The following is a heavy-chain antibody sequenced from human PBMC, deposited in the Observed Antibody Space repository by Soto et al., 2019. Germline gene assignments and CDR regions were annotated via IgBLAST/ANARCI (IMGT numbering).Heavy chain of an antibody. V-gene: IGHV3-30*18. D-gene: IGHD1-26*01. Sequence: QVQLVESGGGVVQPGRSLRLSCAASGFTFSSYGMHWVRQAPGKGLEWVAVISYDGSNKYYADSVKGRFTISRDNSKNTLYLQMNSLRAEDTAVYYCAKDSKGGASFDYWGQGTLVTVSS. CDR3: AKDSKGGASFDY. J-gene: IGHJ4*02. CDR1: GFTFSSYG. CDR2: ISYDGSNK.